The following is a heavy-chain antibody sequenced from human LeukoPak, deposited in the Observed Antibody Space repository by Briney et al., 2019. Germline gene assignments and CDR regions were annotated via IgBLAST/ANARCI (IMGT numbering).Heavy chain of an antibody. CDR3: ATSSEGGYSYGSDIDY. CDR2: INPNSGGT. Sequence: ASVKVSCKXSGYTFTAYYMYWVRQAPGQGLECMGRINPNSGGTNYSQKFQGRFTMTRDTSISTAYMELSRLRSDDTAVYYCATSSEGGYSYGSDIDYWGQGTLVTVSS. CDR1: GYTFTAYY. D-gene: IGHD5-18*01. V-gene: IGHV1-2*06. J-gene: IGHJ4*02.